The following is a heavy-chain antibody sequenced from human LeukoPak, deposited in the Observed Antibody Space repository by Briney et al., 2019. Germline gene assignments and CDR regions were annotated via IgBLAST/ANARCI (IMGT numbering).Heavy chain of an antibody. CDR2: INHSGST. J-gene: IGHJ4*02. CDR3: ARGLVLMVYAIGFDY. D-gene: IGHD2-8*01. CDR1: GGSFSAYY. V-gene: IGHV4-34*01. Sequence: PSETLSLTCAVYGGSFSAYYWSWIRQPPGKGLEWIGEINHSGSTNYNPSLKSRVTISVDTSKNQFSLKLSSVTAADTAVYYCARGLVLMVYAIGFDYWGQGTLVTVSS.